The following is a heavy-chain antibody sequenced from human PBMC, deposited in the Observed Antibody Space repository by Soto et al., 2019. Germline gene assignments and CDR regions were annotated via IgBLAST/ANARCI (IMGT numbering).Heavy chain of an antibody. Sequence: PGESLKISCMGSGYKVSTWHSFTSYWIAWVRQMPGEGLEWMGIIYPGDSDTRYSPSFQGQVTISADKSISTAYLQWSSLKASDTAMYYCARTESGYSYGFADVWGQGTTVTVSS. J-gene: IGHJ6*02. CDR1: GYKVSTWHSFTSYW. D-gene: IGHD5-18*01. CDR3: ARTESGYSYGFADV. V-gene: IGHV5-51*01. CDR2: IYPGDSDT.